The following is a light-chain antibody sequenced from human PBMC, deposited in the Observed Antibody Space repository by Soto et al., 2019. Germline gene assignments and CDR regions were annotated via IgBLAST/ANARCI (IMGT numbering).Light chain of an antibody. V-gene: IGKV3-20*01. Sequence: EIVLTQSPGTLSLSPGERVTLSCRASQSVSNSYLAWYQQKPGQAPRLLIYGASSRATGIPYRFSGSGSGTDFTLIISRLEPEDFAVYYCQQYGSSPLTFGGGTKVEIK. CDR2: GAS. CDR3: QQYGSSPLT. J-gene: IGKJ4*01. CDR1: QSVSNSY.